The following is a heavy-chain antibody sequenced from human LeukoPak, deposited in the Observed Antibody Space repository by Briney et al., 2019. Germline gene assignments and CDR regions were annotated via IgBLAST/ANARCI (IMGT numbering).Heavy chain of an antibody. J-gene: IGHJ6*02. Sequence: GGSLRLSCAASGFTFSSYAMSWVRQAPGKGLEWVSAISGSGGSTYYADSVKGRFTISRDSAKNSLYLQMNSLRAEDTAVYYCARTPRVRGVTSGLYYYYGMDVWGQGTTVTVSS. D-gene: IGHD3-10*01. CDR2: ISGSGGST. CDR1: GFTFSSYA. V-gene: IGHV3-23*01. CDR3: ARTPRVRGVTSGLYYYYGMDV.